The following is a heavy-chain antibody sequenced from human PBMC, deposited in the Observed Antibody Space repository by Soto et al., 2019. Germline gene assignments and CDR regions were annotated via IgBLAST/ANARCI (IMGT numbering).Heavy chain of an antibody. CDR3: AFLPSGGSGNYYDYGMDV. CDR2: ISGSGGST. Sequence: PGGSLRLSCAASGFTFSSYAMSWVRQAPGKGLEWVSAISGSGGSTYYADSVKGRFTISRDNSKNTLYLQMNSLRAEDTAVYYCAFLPSGGSGNYYDYGMDVWGLGTTVTVSS. D-gene: IGHD3-3*01. V-gene: IGHV3-23*01. CDR1: GFTFSSYA. J-gene: IGHJ6*02.